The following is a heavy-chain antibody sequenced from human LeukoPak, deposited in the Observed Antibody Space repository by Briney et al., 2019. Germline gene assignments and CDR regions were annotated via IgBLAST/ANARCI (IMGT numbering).Heavy chain of an antibody. CDR3: ARDRQRGDAFDI. CDR1: GFTFSSYE. Sequence: GGSLRLSCAASGFTFSSYELNWVGQAPGKGLEWVSYISSSGNTIYYADSVKGRFTISRDNAKNSLSLQMSSLRAEDTAVYYCARDRQRGDAFDIWGQGTIVTVSS. CDR2: ISSSGNTI. J-gene: IGHJ3*02. D-gene: IGHD3-10*01. V-gene: IGHV3-48*03.